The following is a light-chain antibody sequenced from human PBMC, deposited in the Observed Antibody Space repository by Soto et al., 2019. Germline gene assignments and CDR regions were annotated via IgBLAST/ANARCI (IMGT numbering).Light chain of an antibody. J-gene: IGLJ1*01. V-gene: IGLV7-46*01. Sequence: QAVVTQEPSVTWSPGGTVTLTCVSSTGAVTSGHYPYWFQQKPGQAPRTLIYDTNNKHSWTPARFSGSLLGGKAALTLSGAQPEDEAEYYCLLSYTDEKVFGTGTKVTVL. CDR3: LLSYTDEKV. CDR1: TGAVTSGHY. CDR2: DTN.